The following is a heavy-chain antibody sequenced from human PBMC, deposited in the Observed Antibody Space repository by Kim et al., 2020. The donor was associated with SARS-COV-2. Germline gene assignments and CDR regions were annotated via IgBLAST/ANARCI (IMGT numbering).Heavy chain of an antibody. V-gene: IGHV3-20*01. J-gene: IGHJ4*02. D-gene: IGHD3-10*01. CDR2: INRNSDST. CDR1: GFTFEDYG. Sequence: GGSLRLSCEASGFTFEDYGMSWVRQAPGKGLEWVSGINRNSDSTGYVDSVKGRITISRDNAKKSLYLQMNSQRAEHSAFYHCVRGYVGGIFDLWGQGIGVSVS. CDR3: VRGYVGGIFDL.